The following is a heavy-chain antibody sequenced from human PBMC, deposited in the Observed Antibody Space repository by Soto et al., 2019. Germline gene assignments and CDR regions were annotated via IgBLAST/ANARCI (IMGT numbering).Heavy chain of an antibody. CDR3: ARALTWGLDV. Sequence: EVQLVESGGGMVQPGGSLRLSCAASGFTFSLYGMSWVRQAPGKGLEWVSYISSSRTVVHYADSVKGRFTISRDDATNSMYLQMNSLRDGDAAVYYCARALTWGLDVWGQGTTVSISS. CDR2: ISSSRTVV. J-gene: IGHJ6*02. CDR1: GFTFSLYG. D-gene: IGHD3-10*01. V-gene: IGHV3-48*02.